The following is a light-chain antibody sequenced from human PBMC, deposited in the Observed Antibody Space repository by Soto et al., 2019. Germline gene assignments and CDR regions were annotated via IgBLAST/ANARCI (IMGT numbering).Light chain of an antibody. CDR3: QQLNSFSYT. J-gene: IGKJ2*01. CDR1: QGISRY. V-gene: IGKV1-9*01. CDR2: AAS. Sequence: DIQLTQSPSFLSASVGDRVTFTCRASQGISRYLAWYQQKPGKAPNLLIYAASTLQSGVPSRFSGSGSGTEFTLSIGSLQPEAFAIYFCQQLNSFSYTFGQLTKLEI.